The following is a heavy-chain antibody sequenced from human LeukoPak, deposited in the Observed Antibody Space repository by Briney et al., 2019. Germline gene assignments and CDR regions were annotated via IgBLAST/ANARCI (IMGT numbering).Heavy chain of an antibody. CDR2: AYYSGST. Sequence: SETLSLTCTVSGGSISSYYWSWVRQPPGGGLEWVGYAYYSGSTNYNPSLESRVTISVDTSKNQFSLKLTSVTAADTAVYYCARPYSGFNGGAFDIWGQGTMVTVSS. D-gene: IGHD5-12*01. V-gene: IGHV4-59*01. J-gene: IGHJ3*02. CDR3: ARPYSGFNGGAFDI. CDR1: GGSISSYY.